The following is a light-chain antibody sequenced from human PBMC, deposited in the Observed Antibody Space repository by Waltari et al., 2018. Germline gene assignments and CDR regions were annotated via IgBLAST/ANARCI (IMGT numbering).Light chain of an antibody. CDR1: QSVNGA. CDR2: HAS. Sequence: EMVLTQSPGTVSSSPGEGATLSCRASQSVNGALAWYQQKPGQAPRLLIYHASNRATGIPDRFSGSGSGTDFSLTISRLEPEDFAVYYCQHYLRLPVTFGQGTKVEI. J-gene: IGKJ1*01. V-gene: IGKV3-20*01. CDR3: QHYLRLPVT.